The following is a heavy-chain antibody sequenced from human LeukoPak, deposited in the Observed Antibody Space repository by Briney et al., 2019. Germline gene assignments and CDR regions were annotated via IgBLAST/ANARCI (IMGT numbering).Heavy chain of an antibody. Sequence: GGSLRLSCAASGFTFSNYAMTWVRQAPGKGLEWVSLITGGADITYYADSVKGRFTISRDNAKNSLYLQMNSLRAEDTAVYYCARMQTMIDYWGQGTLVTVSS. CDR1: GFTFSNYA. V-gene: IGHV3-23*01. D-gene: IGHD3-22*01. J-gene: IGHJ4*02. CDR3: ARMQTMIDY. CDR2: ITGGADIT.